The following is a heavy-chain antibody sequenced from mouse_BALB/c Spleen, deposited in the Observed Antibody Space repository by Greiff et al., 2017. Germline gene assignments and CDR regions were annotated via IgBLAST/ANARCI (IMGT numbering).Heavy chain of an antibody. CDR3: TRSSRIYYGNSYYFDY. V-gene: IGHV1-5*01. J-gene: IGHJ2*01. Sequence: EVQLQQSGTVLARPGASVKMSCKASGYTFTSYWMHWVKQRPGQGLEWIGAIYPGNSDTSYNQKFKGKAKLTAVTSTSTAYMELSSLTNEDSAVYYCTRSSRIYYGNSYYFDYWGQGTTLTVSS. CDR1: GYTFTSYW. CDR2: IYPGNSDT. D-gene: IGHD2-1*01.